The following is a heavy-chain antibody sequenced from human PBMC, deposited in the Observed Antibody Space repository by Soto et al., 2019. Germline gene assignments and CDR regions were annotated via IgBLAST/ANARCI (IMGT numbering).Heavy chain of an antibody. V-gene: IGHV1-18*01. CDR1: GYTFSSQG. CDR2: INPANGET. CDR3: ARDEAQWSEPQNYCHVLDV. J-gene: IGHJ6*02. Sequence: QTQLVQSGAEVKTPGASVKVSCQASGYTFSSQGITWARQAPGQGLEWLGWINPANGETNYAQKIQGRVTLTRDTSTSTAYMELRSLTSDDTAVYYCARDEAQWSEPQNYCHVLDVSGQGTTVSVSS. D-gene: IGHD6-19*01.